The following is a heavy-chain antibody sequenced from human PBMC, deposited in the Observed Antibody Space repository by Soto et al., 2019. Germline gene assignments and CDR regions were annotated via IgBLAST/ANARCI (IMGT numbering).Heavy chain of an antibody. CDR1: GGTFSSYA. J-gene: IGHJ6*02. Sequence: ASVKVCCKASGGTFSSYAISWVRQAPGQGLEWMGGIIPIFGTANYAQKFQGRVTITADESTSTVYMELSSLRSEDTAVYYCARDMIVVVNTTHYYYYGMDVWGQGTTVTVSS. CDR3: ARDMIVVVNTTHYYYYGMDV. D-gene: IGHD3-22*01. CDR2: IIPIFGTA. V-gene: IGHV1-69*13.